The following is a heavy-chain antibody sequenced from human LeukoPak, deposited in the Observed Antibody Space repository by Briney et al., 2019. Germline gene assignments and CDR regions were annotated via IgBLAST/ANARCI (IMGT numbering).Heavy chain of an antibody. CDR3: ARGPPPYYDYVWGSYPPEYYFDY. CDR1: GFTFRNLG. D-gene: IGHD3-16*02. Sequence: TGGSLRLSCAASGFTFRNLGMHWVRQAPGKGLEWVAFVENDGRTKYYADSVKGRFTISRDNSKNTLYLQMNSLRAEDTAVYYCARGPPPYYDYVWGSYPPEYYFDYWGQGTLVTVSS. CDR2: VENDGRTK. V-gene: IGHV3-30*19. J-gene: IGHJ4*02.